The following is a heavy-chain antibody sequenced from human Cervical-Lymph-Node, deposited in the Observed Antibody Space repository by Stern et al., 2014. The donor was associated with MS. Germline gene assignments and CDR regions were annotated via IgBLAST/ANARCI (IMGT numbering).Heavy chain of an antibody. J-gene: IGHJ4*02. V-gene: IGHV3-21*01. CDR3: ARGRGGNYRYYFDY. CDR2: FSSGGSYI. D-gene: IGHD4-23*01. Sequence: QLVQSGGGLVKPGGSLRLSCAASGFTFSSYSMNCVRQAPGKGLEWVASFSSGGSYIYYADSLKGRCTISRDNAKNSLYLQMNSLRAEDTAVYYCARGRGGNYRYYFDYWGQGTLVTVSS. CDR1: GFTFSSYS.